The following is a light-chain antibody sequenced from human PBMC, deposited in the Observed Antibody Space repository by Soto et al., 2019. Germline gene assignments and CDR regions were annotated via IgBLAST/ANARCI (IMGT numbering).Light chain of an antibody. J-gene: IGKJ4*01. CDR2: KAA. Sequence: DLQITQSPSTLSASVGDRVTIPCRASQSISSWLAWYQQKPGKTPKHLIYKAASLERGVPSRFSGSGSGTEFTLTISSLQPDDFATYYCQQYNSYSPLTFGGGTKVDIK. CDR3: QQYNSYSPLT. CDR1: QSISSW. V-gene: IGKV1-5*03.